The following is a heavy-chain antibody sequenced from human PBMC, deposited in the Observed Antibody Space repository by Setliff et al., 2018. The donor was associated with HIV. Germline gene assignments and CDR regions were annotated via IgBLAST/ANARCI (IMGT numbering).Heavy chain of an antibody. V-gene: IGHV1-3*04. CDR3: VRRATAAEVFDY. Sequence: GASVKVSCKASGYTFTDYPMHWVRQAPGQRLEWMGWLRTGTGDTSYSVKFQGRLTITRDTSANTAYMELSNLRSEDTAVYYCVRRATAAEVFDYWGQGTLVTVSS. D-gene: IGHD6-13*01. CDR2: LRTGTGDT. J-gene: IGHJ4*02. CDR1: GYTFTDYP.